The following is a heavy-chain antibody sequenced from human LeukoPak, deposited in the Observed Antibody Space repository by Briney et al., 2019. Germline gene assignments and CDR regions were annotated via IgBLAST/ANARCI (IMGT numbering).Heavy chain of an antibody. Sequence: PGGSLRLSCAASGFTFSSYSMKWVRQAPGEGLEWVSHVSSSSSTIYYADSVKGRFTISRDNAKNSLYLQMNSLRAEDTAVYYCARAGFTFSDYFGSFFDYWGQGTLVTVSS. CDR3: ARAGFTFSDYFGSFFDY. CDR1: GFTFSSYS. V-gene: IGHV3-48*01. J-gene: IGHJ4*02. CDR2: VSSSSSTI. D-gene: IGHD3-10*01.